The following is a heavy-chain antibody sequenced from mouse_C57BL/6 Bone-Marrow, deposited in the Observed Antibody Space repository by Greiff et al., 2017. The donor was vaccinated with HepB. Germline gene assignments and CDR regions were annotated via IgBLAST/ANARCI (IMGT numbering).Heavy chain of an antibody. CDR2: IGPGSGST. CDR1: GYTFTDYY. D-gene: IGHD1-1*01. CDR3: AILITAVVATGFDY. J-gene: IGHJ2*01. V-gene: IGHV1-77*01. Sequence: VQLQQSGAELVKPGASVKISCKASGYTFTDYYINWVKQRPGQGLEWIGKIGPGSGSTYYNEKFKGKATLTADKSSSTAYMQLSSLTSEDSAVYFYAILITAVVATGFDYWGQGTILTVSS.